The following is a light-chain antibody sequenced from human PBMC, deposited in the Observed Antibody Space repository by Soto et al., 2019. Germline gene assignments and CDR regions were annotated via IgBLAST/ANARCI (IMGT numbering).Light chain of an antibody. V-gene: IGKV1-6*01. CDR1: QGIQTE. Sequence: AIQMTHSPSSLSASVGDRVTISCLARQGIQTELAWSQQRPGKAPKLLIYAASYLQPEVPSRSSGNGTGTDFTLTISSLQPEDSATDYCLQDYDYPRTCGQGTKVEIK. CDR2: AAS. CDR3: LQDYDYPRT. J-gene: IGKJ1*01.